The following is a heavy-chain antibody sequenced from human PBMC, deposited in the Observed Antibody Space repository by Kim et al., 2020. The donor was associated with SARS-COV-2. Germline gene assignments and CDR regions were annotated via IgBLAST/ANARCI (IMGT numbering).Heavy chain of an antibody. Sequence: ASVKVSCKASGYTFIDYSIHWVRQAPGQGLEWMGEINPGAGSTTYAQTFQGRVTATTDTSASTVYMELTSLRSDDTAIHYCARDYNTYEWTPPGAFWGEG. J-gene: IGHJ1*01. D-gene: IGHD3-3*01. V-gene: IGHV1-46*01. CDR2: INPGAGST. CDR3: ARDYNTYEWTPPGAF. CDR1: GYTFIDYS.